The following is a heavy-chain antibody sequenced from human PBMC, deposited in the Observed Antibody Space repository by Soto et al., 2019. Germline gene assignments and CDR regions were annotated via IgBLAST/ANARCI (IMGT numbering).Heavy chain of an antibody. D-gene: IGHD2-15*01. CDR3: ARRGSGVTRGLHY. Sequence: EVQLVESGGGLVQPGGSLRLSCAASGFTFSSYWMHWVRQAPGKGLVWISRINTDGSSTSYVDSVQGRFTISRDNGKNTLFLQMNSLRGEDTAVYYCARRGSGVTRGLHYWGQGTLGTVSS. CDR2: INTDGSST. CDR1: GFTFSSYW. J-gene: IGHJ4*02. V-gene: IGHV3-74*01.